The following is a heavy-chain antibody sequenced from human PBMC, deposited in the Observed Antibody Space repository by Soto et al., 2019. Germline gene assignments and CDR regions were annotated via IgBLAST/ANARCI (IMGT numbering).Heavy chain of an antibody. V-gene: IGHV1-69*01. CDR2: IIPIFATA. CDR3: ARGRQQGTNNEFDY. Sequence: QVQLVQSGAEVKNPGSSVKVSCKASGGTFNNYAISWVRQAPRQGLEWMGGIIPIFATANYAQNFQGRVTITADESTSTAYMELSSLRSEDTAMYYCARGRQQGTNNEFDYWGQGNLVTVSS. J-gene: IGHJ4*02. CDR1: GGTFNNYA. D-gene: IGHD1-1*01.